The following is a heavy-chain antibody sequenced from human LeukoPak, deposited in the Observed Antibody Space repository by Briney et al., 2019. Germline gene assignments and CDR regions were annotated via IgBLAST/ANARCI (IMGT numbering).Heavy chain of an antibody. CDR1: GFTFSSYG. Sequence: HPGGSLRLSCAASGFTFSSYGMHWVHQAPGKGLDWVAVISNDGSKKYYADSVKGRFTISRDNSKNTLSLQVSSLRTEDTAVYYCAKDRYSYAFKYSDSWGQGTLVTVSS. V-gene: IGHV3-30*18. J-gene: IGHJ4*02. D-gene: IGHD5-18*01. CDR3: AKDRYSYAFKYSDS. CDR2: ISNDGSKK.